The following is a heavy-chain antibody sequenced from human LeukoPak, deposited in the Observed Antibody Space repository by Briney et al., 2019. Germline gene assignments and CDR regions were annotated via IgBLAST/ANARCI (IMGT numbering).Heavy chain of an antibody. J-gene: IGHJ4*02. CDR2: IDPNSGGT. Sequence: ASVKVSCKASGYTFTDFYIYWVRQAPGQXLEWMGWIDPNSGGTGYSQKFQGRVTMTRDTSISTAYMELSSLRSDDTAVYYCARVGSSSWQLFDYWGQGTLVTVSS. D-gene: IGHD6-13*01. CDR3: ARVGSSSWQLFDY. V-gene: IGHV1-2*02. CDR1: GYTFTDFY.